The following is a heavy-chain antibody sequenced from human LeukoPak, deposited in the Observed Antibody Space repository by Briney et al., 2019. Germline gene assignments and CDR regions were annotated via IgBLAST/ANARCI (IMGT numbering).Heavy chain of an antibody. CDR2: ISYSGST. CDR1: GGSISSYY. CDR3: ARDRRSDDSSGGRHYYYYMDV. Sequence: SETLSLTCTVSGGSISSYYWSWIRQPPGKGLEWIGYISYSGSTNYNPSLKSRVTISVDTSKDQFSLKLSSVTAADTAVYYCARDRRSDDSSGGRHYYYYMDVWGKGTTVTVSS. J-gene: IGHJ6*03. V-gene: IGHV4-59*01. D-gene: IGHD3-22*01.